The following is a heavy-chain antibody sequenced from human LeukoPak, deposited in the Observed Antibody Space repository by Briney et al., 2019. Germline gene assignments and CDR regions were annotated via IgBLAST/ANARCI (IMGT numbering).Heavy chain of an antibody. CDR2: IRYDGSDK. CDR3: AKDPAARPTLADY. V-gene: IGHV3-30*02. Sequence: PGGSLRLSCAASGFTFSNYGMHWVRQAPGKGLEWVAFIRYDGSDKYYADSVKGRFTISRDNSKNTLYLQMNSLRAEDTAVYYCAKDPAARPTLADYWGQGTLVTVSS. J-gene: IGHJ4*02. CDR1: GFTFSNYG. D-gene: IGHD6-6*01.